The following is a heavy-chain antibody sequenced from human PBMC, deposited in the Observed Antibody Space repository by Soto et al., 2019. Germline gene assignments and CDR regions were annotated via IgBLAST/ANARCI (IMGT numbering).Heavy chain of an antibody. Sequence: GGSLRLSCAASGFTFDDYTMHWVRQAPGKGLEWVSLISWDGGSTYYADSVKGRFTISRDNSKNSLYLQMNSLRTEDTALYYCAKDIRGYYDSSGYYGLDYWGQGTLVTVS. CDR1: GFTFDDYT. V-gene: IGHV3-43*01. CDR2: ISWDGGST. J-gene: IGHJ4*02. CDR3: AKDIRGYYDSSGYYGLDY. D-gene: IGHD3-22*01.